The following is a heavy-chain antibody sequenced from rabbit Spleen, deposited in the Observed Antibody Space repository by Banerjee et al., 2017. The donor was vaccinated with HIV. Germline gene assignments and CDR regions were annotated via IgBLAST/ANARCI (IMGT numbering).Heavy chain of an antibody. J-gene: IGHJ4*01. CDR1: GIDFSRHFY. CDR2: IDIGSGST. V-gene: IGHV1S43*01. CDR3: ARDNYGGRNDNYRYYFGL. Sequence: QQQLEESGGGLVKPGGTLTLTCKASGIDFSRHFYMCWVRQAPGKGLELIACIDIGSGSTWYASWAKGRFTISRSTSLNTVTLQMTSLTAADTATYFCARDNYGGRNDNYRYYFGLWGQGTLVTVS. D-gene: IGHD4-2*01.